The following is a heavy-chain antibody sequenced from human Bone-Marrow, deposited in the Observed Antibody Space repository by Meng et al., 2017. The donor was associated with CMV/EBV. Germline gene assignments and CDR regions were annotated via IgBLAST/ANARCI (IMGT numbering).Heavy chain of an antibody. Sequence: SETLSLTCTVSGGSISSYYWSWIRQPPGKGLEWIGYIYYSGSTNYNPSLKSRVTISVDTSKTQFSLRLSSATAADTAVYYCARSGFRYREGLGLYYFDYWGQGTLVTVSS. CDR1: GGSISSYY. CDR2: IYYSGST. D-gene: IGHD2-15*01. V-gene: IGHV4-59*01. J-gene: IGHJ4*02. CDR3: ARSGFRYREGLGLYYFDY.